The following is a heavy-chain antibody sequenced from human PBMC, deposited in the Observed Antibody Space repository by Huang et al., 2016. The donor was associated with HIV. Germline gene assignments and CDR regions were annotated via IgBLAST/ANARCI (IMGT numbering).Heavy chain of an antibody. J-gene: IGHJ4*02. Sequence: QVRLVESGGGVVQPGGSLTLSCEASGFTFNTFGMHWVRQAPGKGLEWVAHIRLDGNKKLYEDSFKGRFTIFRENSKNTVYLEMNSLKGEDTAMYFCAKGGAGYHNGPEYWGQGTQVIVS. CDR2: IRLDGNKK. CDR1: GFTFNTFG. V-gene: IGHV3-30*02. D-gene: IGHD2-8*01. CDR3: AKGGAGYHNGPEY.